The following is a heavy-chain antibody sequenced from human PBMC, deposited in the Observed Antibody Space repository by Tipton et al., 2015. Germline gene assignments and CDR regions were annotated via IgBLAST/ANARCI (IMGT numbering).Heavy chain of an antibody. CDR1: GFTFSDYY. D-gene: IGHD6-6*01. CDR2: INTRGSTI. Sequence: GSLRLSCAASGFTFSDYYMSWVRQAPGKGLEWVSYINTRGSTIYYADSVKGRFTISRDNAKNSLYLQMNSLRAEDTAVYYCARGSSSSFDYWGQGTLVTVSS. V-gene: IGHV3-11*01. J-gene: IGHJ4*02. CDR3: ARGSSSSFDY.